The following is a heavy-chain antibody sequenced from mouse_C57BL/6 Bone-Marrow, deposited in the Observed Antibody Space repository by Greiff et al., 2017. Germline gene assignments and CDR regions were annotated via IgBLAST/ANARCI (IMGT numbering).Heavy chain of an antibody. CDR2: IYPGGGYT. V-gene: IGHV1-63*01. Sequence: VKLMDSGAELVRPGTSVKMSCKASGYTFTNYWIGWAKQRPGHGLEWIGDIYPGGGYTNYNENFKGKDTLTADKSSSTAYMQFSSLTSEDSAIYYCARGLLQYFDVWGTGTTVTVSS. CDR3: ARGLLQYFDV. CDR1: GYTFTNYW. D-gene: IGHD2-3*01. J-gene: IGHJ1*03.